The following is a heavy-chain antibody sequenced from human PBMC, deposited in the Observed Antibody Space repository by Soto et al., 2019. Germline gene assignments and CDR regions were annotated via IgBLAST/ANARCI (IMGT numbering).Heavy chain of an antibody. D-gene: IGHD1-7*01. J-gene: IGHJ6*03. V-gene: IGHV3-11*01. CDR3: ARDGLELIRNYYYYYMDV. Sequence: PGRSLRLSCAASGFTFSDYYMSCIRQAPGKGLEWVSYISSSGSTIYYADSVKGRFTISRDNAKNSLYLQMNSLRAEDTAVYYCARDGLELIRNYYYYYMDVWGKGTTVTVSS. CDR1: GFTFSDYY. CDR2: ISSSGSTI.